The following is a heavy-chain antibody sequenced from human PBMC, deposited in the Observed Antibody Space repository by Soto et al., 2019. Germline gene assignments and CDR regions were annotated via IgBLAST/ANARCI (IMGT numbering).Heavy chain of an antibody. CDR3: AVDGGDFDLLSRDAFDI. CDR1: GFTFSSYS. Sequence: EVQLVESGGGLVQPGGSLRLSCAASGFTFSSYSMNWVRQAPGKGLEWVSYISSSSSTIYYADSVKGRFTISRDNAKNTLYLQMNSLRAEDTAVYYCAVDGGDFDLLSRDAFDIWGQGTMVTVSS. D-gene: IGHD3-9*01. V-gene: IGHV3-48*01. J-gene: IGHJ3*02. CDR2: ISSSSSTI.